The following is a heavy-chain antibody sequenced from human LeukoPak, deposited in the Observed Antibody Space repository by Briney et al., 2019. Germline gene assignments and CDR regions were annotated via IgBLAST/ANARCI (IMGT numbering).Heavy chain of an antibody. CDR2: IRYSGST. V-gene: IGHV4-31*03. Sequence: PSETLSLTCTVSGASITSSNYYWSWIRQHPGKGLEWIGYIRYSGSTYHNPSLKSRLAISVDTSRNQFSLDLSSVTAADTAVYYCARGFYYDNYMDVWGNGTTVPVSS. CDR1: GASITSSNYY. J-gene: IGHJ6*03. CDR3: ARGFYYDNYMDV. D-gene: IGHD3-22*01.